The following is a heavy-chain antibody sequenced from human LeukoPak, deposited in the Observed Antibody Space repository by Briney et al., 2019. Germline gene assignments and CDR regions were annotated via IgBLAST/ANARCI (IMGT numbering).Heavy chain of an antibody. CDR1: GCSISSSSYY. Sequence: PSETLSLTCTVSGCSISSSSYYWGWIRHPPGKGLECIAYIYYTGSTNYNPSLKSRLTTSVDTSKKQFSLKLSSVTAADTAVYYCARETLNSGSYGGPFDYWGQGTLVTVSS. CDR3: ARETLNSGSYGGPFDY. J-gene: IGHJ4*02. D-gene: IGHD1-26*01. V-gene: IGHV4-61*01. CDR2: IYYTGST.